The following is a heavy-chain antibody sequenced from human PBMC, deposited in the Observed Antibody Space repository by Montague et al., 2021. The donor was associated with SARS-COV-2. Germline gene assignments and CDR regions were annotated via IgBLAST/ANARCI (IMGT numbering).Heavy chain of an antibody. CDR1: GDSISMSNW. CDR3: ARKTIYFDY. CDR2: IYHSGSP. V-gene: IGHV4-4*02. J-gene: IGHJ4*02. D-gene: IGHD1/OR15-1a*01. Sequence: SETLSLTCTVSGDSISMSNWWTWVRQPPGKGLEWIGEIYHSGSPNYNPSPKSRVTISVDRSKSQFSLNLRSVTAADMAVYYCARKTIYFDYWGQGTLVTVSS.